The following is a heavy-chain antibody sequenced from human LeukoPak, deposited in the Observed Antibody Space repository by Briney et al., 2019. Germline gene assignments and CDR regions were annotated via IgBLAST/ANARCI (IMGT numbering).Heavy chain of an antibody. D-gene: IGHD3-22*01. CDR3: AKYLSYYPLNPRGFDY. CDR1: GYSFTSGHY. CDR2: IYHTGSA. Sequence: SETLSLTCSVSGYSFTSGHYWGWIRQPPGKGLEWIANIYHTGSAHYNPSLKSRVTISVDTSKNQFSLKLSSVTAADTAVYYCAKYLSYYPLNPRGFDYWGQGALVTVSS. V-gene: IGHV4-38-2*01. J-gene: IGHJ4*02.